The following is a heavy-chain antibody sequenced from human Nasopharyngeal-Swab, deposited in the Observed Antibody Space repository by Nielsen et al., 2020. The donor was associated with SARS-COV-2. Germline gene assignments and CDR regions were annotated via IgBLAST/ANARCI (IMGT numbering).Heavy chain of an antibody. V-gene: IGHV1-2*02. D-gene: IGHD3-10*01. CDR2: INPNSGGT. CDR3: ANLWFGELLSENNDY. CDR1: GYTFTGYY. J-gene: IGHJ4*02. Sequence: ASVKVSCKASGYTFTGYYMHWVRQAPGQGLEWMGWINPNSGGTNYAQKFQGRVTMTRDTSISTAYMELSRLRSDDTAVYYCANLWFGELLSENNDYWGQGTLVTVSS.